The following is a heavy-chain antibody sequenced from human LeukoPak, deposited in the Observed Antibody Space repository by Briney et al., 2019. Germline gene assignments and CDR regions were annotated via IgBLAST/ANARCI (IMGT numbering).Heavy chain of an antibody. CDR3: AKDTGERLGILTGYYKSRKSYFDY. J-gene: IGHJ4*02. V-gene: IGHV3-30*02. D-gene: IGHD3-9*01. CDR1: GLTVSSNS. Sequence: PGGSLRLSCAASGLTVSSNSMSWVRQAPGKGLEWVAFIRYDGSNKYYADSVKGRFTISRDNSKNPLYLQMNSLRAEDTAVYYCAKDTGERLGILTGYYKSRKSYFDYWGQGTLVTVSS. CDR2: IRYDGSNK.